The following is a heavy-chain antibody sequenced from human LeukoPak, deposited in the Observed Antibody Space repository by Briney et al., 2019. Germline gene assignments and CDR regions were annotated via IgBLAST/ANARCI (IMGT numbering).Heavy chain of an antibody. J-gene: IGHJ4*02. Sequence: GGSLRLSCVASGFTFGSYWMTWVRQAPGKGLEWVANIQPDGSQGLYVDSVKGRFIISRDNAKKSLYLQMNSLRAEDTAVYYCTRGPLYGALDCWGQGTLVTVSS. CDR3: TRGPLYGALDC. CDR1: GFTFGSYW. D-gene: IGHD4-17*01. CDR2: IQPDGSQG. V-gene: IGHV3-7*01.